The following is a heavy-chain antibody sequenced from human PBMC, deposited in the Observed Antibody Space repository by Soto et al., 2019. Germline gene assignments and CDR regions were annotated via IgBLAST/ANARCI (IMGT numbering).Heavy chain of an antibody. D-gene: IGHD2-2*01. CDR1: GYTFTSYD. Sequence: GASVKVSCKASGYTFTSYDINWVRQATGQGLEWMGWMNPNSGNTGYAQKFQGRVTMTRNTSISTAYMELSSLRSEDTAVYYLAKGRWLVAAIDPIHWGQGTLVTVSS. J-gene: IGHJ4*02. CDR3: AKGRWLVAAIDPIH. CDR2: MNPNSGNT. V-gene: IGHV1-8*01.